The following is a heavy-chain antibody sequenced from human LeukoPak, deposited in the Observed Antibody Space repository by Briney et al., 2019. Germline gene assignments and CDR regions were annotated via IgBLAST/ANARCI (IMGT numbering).Heavy chain of an antibody. CDR1: GGSFSGYY. D-gene: IGHD3-10*01. J-gene: IGHJ5*02. CDR2: INHSGST. CDR3: ARLKTMVRGVIITTRYNWFDP. Sequence: PSETLSLTCAVYGGSFSGYYWSWIRQPPGKGLEWIGEINHSGSTNYNPSLKSRVTISVDTSKSQFSLKLRSVTAADTAVYYCARLKTMVRGVIITTRYNWFDPWGQGTLVTVSS. V-gene: IGHV4-34*01.